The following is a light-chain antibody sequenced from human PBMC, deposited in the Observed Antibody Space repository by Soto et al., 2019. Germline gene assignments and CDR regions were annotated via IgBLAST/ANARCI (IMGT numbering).Light chain of an antibody. CDR2: LNSDGSH. V-gene: IGLV4-69*01. CDR3: QTWGTGILV. Sequence: QPVLTQSPSASASLGASAKLTCTLSSGHSSYAIAWHQQQPEKGPRYLMKLNSDGSHSKGDGIPDRFSGSSSGAERYLTISSLQSEDEADYSCQTWGTGILVFGGGTKVTVL. J-gene: IGLJ2*01. CDR1: SGHSSYA.